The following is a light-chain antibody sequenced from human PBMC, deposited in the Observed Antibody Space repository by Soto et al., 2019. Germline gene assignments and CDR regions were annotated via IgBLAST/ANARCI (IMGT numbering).Light chain of an antibody. CDR2: DAS. CDR3: QQRSNWPWT. Sequence: EIVLTQSPATLSLSPGERATLSCRASQSVISYLAWYQQKPGQAPRLLIYDASNRANGIPARFSGSGSGTDFTLTISSLEPEAFAVYYCQQRSNWPWTFGQWTKVEIK. CDR1: QSVISY. J-gene: IGKJ1*01. V-gene: IGKV3-11*01.